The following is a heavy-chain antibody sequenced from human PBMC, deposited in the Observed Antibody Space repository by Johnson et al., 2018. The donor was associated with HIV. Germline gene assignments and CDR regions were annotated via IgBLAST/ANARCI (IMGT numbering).Heavy chain of an antibody. D-gene: IGHD3-10*01. CDR3: ARRLWFGELSPPDAFDI. Sequence: VQLVESGGGLVKPGGSLRLSCAASGFTFTNAWMTWVRQAPGKGLEWVANIKQDGSEKYYVDSVKGRFTISRDNAKNSLYLQMNSLRAEDTAVYYCARRLWFGELSPPDAFDIWGQGTMVTVSS. CDR1: GFTFTNAW. J-gene: IGHJ3*02. CDR2: IKQDGSEK. V-gene: IGHV3-7*01.